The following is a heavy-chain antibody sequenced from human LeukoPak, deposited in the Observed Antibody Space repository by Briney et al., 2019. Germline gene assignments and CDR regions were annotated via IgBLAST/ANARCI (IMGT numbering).Heavy chain of an antibody. CDR1: GGSISSSSYY. Sequence: SETLFLTCTVSGGSISSSSYYWGWIRQPPGKGLEWIGSIYYSGSTYYNPSLKSRVTISVDTSKNQFSLQLSTVTAADTAVYYGARLSNFDFWSVYYCVYYYGMDVGGQGTTVTVSS. V-gene: IGHV4-39*01. CDR2: IYYSGST. J-gene: IGHJ6*02. D-gene: IGHD3-3*01. CDR3: ARLSNFDFWSVYYCVYYYGMDV.